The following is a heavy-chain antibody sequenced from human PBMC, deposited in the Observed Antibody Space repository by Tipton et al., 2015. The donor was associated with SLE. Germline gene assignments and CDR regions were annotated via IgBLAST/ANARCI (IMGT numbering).Heavy chain of an antibody. J-gene: IGHJ3*02. Sequence: QLVQSGSELKKPGASVKVSCKASGYTFTSYAMNWVRQAPGQGLEWMGWINTNTGNPTYAQGFTGRFVFSLDTSVSTAYLQISSLKAEDTAVYYCARPLLRYFDRAEDAFDIWGQGTMVTVSS. CDR1: GYTFTSYA. CDR2: INTNTGNP. CDR3: ARPLLRYFDRAEDAFDI. V-gene: IGHV7-4-1*02. D-gene: IGHD3-9*01.